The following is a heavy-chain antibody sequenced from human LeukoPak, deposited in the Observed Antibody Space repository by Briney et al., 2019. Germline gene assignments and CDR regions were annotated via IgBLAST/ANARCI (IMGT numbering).Heavy chain of an antibody. Sequence: GGSLRLSCAASGFSFSNFAMGWVRQAPGKGLEWVSAISGSGGVTYYADSLKGRFTFSRDNSKSTVYLQMNSLRAEDTAVYYCAKNQEDDSSGYHYSNFDYWGQGTLVIVSS. V-gene: IGHV3-23*01. CDR1: GFSFSNFA. D-gene: IGHD3-22*01. CDR2: ISGSGGVT. J-gene: IGHJ4*02. CDR3: AKNQEDDSSGYHYSNFDY.